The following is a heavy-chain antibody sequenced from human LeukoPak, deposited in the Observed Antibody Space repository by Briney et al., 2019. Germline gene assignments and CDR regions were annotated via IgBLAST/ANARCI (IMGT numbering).Heavy chain of an antibody. J-gene: IGHJ4*02. CDR1: GFTFSSYA. D-gene: IGHD2-15*01. CDR3: ASQVLQP. Sequence: GGSLRLSCAASGFTFSSYAMHWVRQAPGKGLEWVAVISYDGSNKYYADSVKGRFTISRDNSKNSLYLQMNSLRAEDTAVYYCASQVLQPWGQGILVTVSS. V-gene: IGHV3-30-3*01. CDR2: ISYDGSNK.